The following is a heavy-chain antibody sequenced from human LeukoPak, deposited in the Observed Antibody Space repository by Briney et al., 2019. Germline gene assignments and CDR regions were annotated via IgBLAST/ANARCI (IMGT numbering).Heavy chain of an antibody. V-gene: IGHV1-18*01. CDR1: GGTFSSYP. J-gene: IGHJ4*02. CDR2: ISAYNGNT. CDR3: ARDGRWFGELDFDY. Sequence: GASVKVSCKASGGTFSSYPFTWVRQAPGQGLEWMGWISAYNGNTNYAQKLQGRVTMTTDTSTSTAYMELRSLRSDDTAVYYCARDGRWFGELDFDYWGQGTLVTVSS. D-gene: IGHD3-10*01.